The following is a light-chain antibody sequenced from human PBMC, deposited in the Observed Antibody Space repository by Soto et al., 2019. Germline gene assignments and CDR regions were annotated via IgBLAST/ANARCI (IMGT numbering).Light chain of an antibody. J-gene: IGLJ1*01. Sequence: QSVLTQPPSVSGAPGQRVTISCTGSSSNIGAGYDVHWYQQRPGTAPKLLIFGNTNRPSGVPDRFSGSKSGTSASLAITGLQAEDEGDYYCQSYGSTLSARYVFGTGTK. V-gene: IGLV1-40*01. CDR1: SSNIGAGYD. CDR3: QSYGSTLSARYV. CDR2: GNT.